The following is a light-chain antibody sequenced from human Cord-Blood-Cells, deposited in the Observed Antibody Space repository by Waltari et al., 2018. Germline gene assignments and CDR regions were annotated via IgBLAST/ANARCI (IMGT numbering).Light chain of an antibody. V-gene: IGKV1-39*01. Sequence: DIQMTQSPSSLSASVGDRVTITCRASQSISSYLNWYQQKPGKAPKLLIYAASSLQSGVPSMFSGSGSGTDFTLTISSLQPEDFATYYCQRSYSTIFTFGPGTKVDIK. CDR3: QRSYSTIFT. J-gene: IGKJ3*01. CDR2: AAS. CDR1: QSISSY.